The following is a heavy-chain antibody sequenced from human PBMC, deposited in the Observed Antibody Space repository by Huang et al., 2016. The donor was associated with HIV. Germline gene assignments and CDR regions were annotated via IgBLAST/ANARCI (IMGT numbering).Heavy chain of an antibody. D-gene: IGHD6-13*01. V-gene: IGHV3-9*01. CDR2: ISWKSGSI. J-gene: IGHJ5*02. Sequence: EVQLVESGGGLIQPGRSLRLSCAASGFTFDDYAMHWVRQAPGKGLEWVSGISWKSGSINYADSIKGRFTLSRDNAKNSLYLQMNSLRAEDTALYYCAKDKDSSWPFGWFDPWGQGTLVTVSS. CDR1: GFTFDDYA. CDR3: AKDKDSSWPFGWFDP.